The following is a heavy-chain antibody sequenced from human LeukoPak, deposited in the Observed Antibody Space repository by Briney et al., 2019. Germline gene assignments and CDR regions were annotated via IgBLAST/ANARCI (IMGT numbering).Heavy chain of an antibody. CDR3: ARGPYCGGDCYMLEYYFDY. Sequence: PSETLSLTCTVSGDSISSSGHWWGWIRQPPGEGLEWIGSISYSGSPSYNPSLKSRVTISVDTSKNQLSLRLSSVTAADTAVYYCARGPYCGGDCYMLEYYFDYWGQGTLVTVSS. D-gene: IGHD2-21*02. CDR2: ISYSGSP. CDR1: GDSISSSGHW. J-gene: IGHJ4*02. V-gene: IGHV4-39*01.